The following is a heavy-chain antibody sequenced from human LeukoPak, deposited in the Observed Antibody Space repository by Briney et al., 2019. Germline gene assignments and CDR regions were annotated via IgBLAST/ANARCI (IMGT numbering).Heavy chain of an antibody. Sequence: PGESLRLSCAASGFTVNRDYMSWVRQSPGKGLEWVSVVYTDGRTFYADSVKGRFTISRDDSKNTVFLQINSLRAEDTAIYFCTRGSPTVSAGYNWGRGNVVTVSS. V-gene: IGHV3-53*01. D-gene: IGHD1-1*01. CDR2: VYTDGRT. CDR1: GFTVNRDY. J-gene: IGHJ4*02. CDR3: TRGSPTVSAGYN.